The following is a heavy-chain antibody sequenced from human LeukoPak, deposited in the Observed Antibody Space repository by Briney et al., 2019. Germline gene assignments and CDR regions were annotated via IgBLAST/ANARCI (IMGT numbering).Heavy chain of an antibody. J-gene: IGHJ2*01. D-gene: IGHD6-19*01. CDR2: ISNSGSYI. V-gene: IGHV3-21*01. CDR1: GFTFSTYM. Sequence: PGGSLRLSCAASGFTFSTYMMNWVRQAPGKGLEWISSISNSGSYIYYADSLKGRFTVSRDNSKNSLFLQMISLRAEDTAIYYCALAGSAAVAAFTDWYFDLWGRGTLVTVSS. CDR3: ALAGSAAVAAFTDWYFDL.